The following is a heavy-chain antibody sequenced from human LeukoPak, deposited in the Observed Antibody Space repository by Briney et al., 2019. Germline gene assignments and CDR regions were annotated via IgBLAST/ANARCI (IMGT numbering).Heavy chain of an antibody. Sequence: PGGSLRLSCAASGFIFSSYSMNWVRQAPGKGLEWVSYISSSSSTIYYADSVKGRFTISRDNAKNSLYLQMNSLRAEDTAVYYCARVGIYGDHDYWGQGTLVTVSS. CDR3: ARVGIYGDHDY. D-gene: IGHD4-17*01. J-gene: IGHJ4*02. CDR2: ISSSSSTI. V-gene: IGHV3-48*01. CDR1: GFIFSSYS.